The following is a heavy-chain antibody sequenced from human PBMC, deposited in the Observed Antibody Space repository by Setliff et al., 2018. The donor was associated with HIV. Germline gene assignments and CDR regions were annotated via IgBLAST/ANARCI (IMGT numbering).Heavy chain of an antibody. CDR2: IYTTGRT. CDR1: GGSISSGSYY. CDR3: ARGGDWDDNYYMDV. V-gene: IGHV4-61*02. Sequence: SETLSLTCTVSGGSISSGSYYWTWIRQPAGKGLEWIGRIYTTGRTNYNPSLNSRVTISADTSKNQFSLKLSSVTAADTAVYYCARGGDWDDNYYMDVWGKGTTVTVSS. J-gene: IGHJ6*03. D-gene: IGHD1-1*01.